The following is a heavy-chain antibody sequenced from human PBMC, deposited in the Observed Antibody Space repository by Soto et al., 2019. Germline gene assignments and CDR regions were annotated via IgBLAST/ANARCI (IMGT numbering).Heavy chain of an antibody. Sequence: EVQLVESGGGLVQPGRSLRLSCAASGFPFDDYAMHWVRQAPGKGLEWVSGISWNSGSIGSADSVKGRFTISRENAKKSLYLQMNSLRAEDTALYYFAKDLYCSGGSCYGAFDILGQGTMVTVSS. CDR1: GFPFDDYA. CDR2: ISWNSGSI. J-gene: IGHJ3*02. D-gene: IGHD2-15*01. V-gene: IGHV3-9*01. CDR3: AKDLYCSGGSCYGAFDI.